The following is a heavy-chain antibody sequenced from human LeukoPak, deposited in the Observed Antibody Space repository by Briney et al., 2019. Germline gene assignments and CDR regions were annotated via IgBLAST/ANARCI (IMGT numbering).Heavy chain of an antibody. Sequence: AGGSLRLSCAASGFTFSSYSMNWVRQAPGKGLEWVSSISSSSSYIYYADSVKGRFTISRDNAKNSLYLQMNSLRAEDTAVYYCARDRRAGYSYGDYWGQGTLVTVSS. CDR2: ISSSSSYI. D-gene: IGHD5-18*01. CDR3: ARDRRAGYSYGDY. V-gene: IGHV3-21*01. CDR1: GFTFSSYS. J-gene: IGHJ4*02.